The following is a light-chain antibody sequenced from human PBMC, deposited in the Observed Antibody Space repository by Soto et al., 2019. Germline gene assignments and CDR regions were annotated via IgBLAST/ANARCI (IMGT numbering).Light chain of an antibody. J-gene: IGKJ1*01. CDR2: AAS. CDR1: QSISSY. CDR3: QQSYSTPWT. Sequence: DIQMTQSPSSLSASVGDRVTITCRASQSISSYLNWYQQKPGKAPKLLIYAASSLQSGVPSRFSGSGSGTDFTLTISSLHPEDFATYYCQQSYSTPWTFGQGTK. V-gene: IGKV1-39*01.